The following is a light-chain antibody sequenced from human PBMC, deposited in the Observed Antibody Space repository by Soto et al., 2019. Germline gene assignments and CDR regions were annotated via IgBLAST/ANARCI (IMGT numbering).Light chain of an antibody. Sequence: DIVLTQSPGILSLSPGERATLSCRAIQSVSNDFLAWYQQKPGQAPRLLIYGASTRATDVPDRFSGSGSGADFTLSISRLEPEDFAVYYCQQYGSSPPRTFGQGTKVDIK. CDR3: QQYGSSPPRT. J-gene: IGKJ1*01. CDR1: QSVSNDF. CDR2: GAS. V-gene: IGKV3-20*01.